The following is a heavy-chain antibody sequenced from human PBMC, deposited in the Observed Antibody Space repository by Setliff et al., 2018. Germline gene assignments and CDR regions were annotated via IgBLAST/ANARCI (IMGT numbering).Heavy chain of an antibody. V-gene: IGHV4-4*08. J-gene: IGHJ4*02. CDR2: IYSSGST. CDR1: GGSISSDY. CDR3: ARSLSSGSYWNPRPFYSGS. Sequence: SETLSLTCTVSGGSISSDYWSWIRQPPGKGLEWIGYIYSSGSTKYNPSLRSRVTISRDTSKNQFSLKLTSVTAADTAVYFCARSLSSGSYWNPRPFYSGSWGQGTLVTVSS. D-gene: IGHD3-10*01.